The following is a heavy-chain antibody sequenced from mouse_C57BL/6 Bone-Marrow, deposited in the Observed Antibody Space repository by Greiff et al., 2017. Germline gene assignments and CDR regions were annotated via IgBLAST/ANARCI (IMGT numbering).Heavy chain of an antibody. CDR2: IRSKSNNYAT. CDR1: GFCFNTYA. J-gene: IGHJ4*01. Sequence: EVLLVESGGGLAQPKGSLSLSCAASGFCFNTYALNWVRQAPGKGLEWVARIRSKSNNYATYYADSVKYRSTISRNASESMLYLQMNHLKSEDTAMYSSVRQCYGSRYDAMDYWGQGTSVTVSS. CDR3: VRQCYGSRYDAMDY. D-gene: IGHD1-1*01. V-gene: IGHV10-1*01.